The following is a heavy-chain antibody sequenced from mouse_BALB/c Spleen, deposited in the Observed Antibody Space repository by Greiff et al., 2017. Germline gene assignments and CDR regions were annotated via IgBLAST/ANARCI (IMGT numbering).Heavy chain of an antibody. V-gene: IGHV5-6-2*01. CDR3: ARDYGNFDY. J-gene: IGHJ2*01. CDR2: INSNGGST. CDR1: GFTFSSYY. D-gene: IGHD2-1*01. Sequence: EVQRVESGGGLVKPGGSLKLSCAASGFTFSSYYMSWVRQTPEKRLELVAAINSNGGSTYYPDTVKGRFTISRDNAKNTLYLQVSSLKSEDTALYCCARDYGNFDYWGQGTTLTVSS.